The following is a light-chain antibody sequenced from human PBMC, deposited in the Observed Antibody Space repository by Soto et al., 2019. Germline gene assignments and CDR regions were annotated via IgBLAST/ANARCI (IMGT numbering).Light chain of an antibody. Sequence: EIVLTQSPGTLSLSPGERATLSCRASQSVSNNYLAWYQQKPGQAPRLLIYSASHRATGIPDRFSGSGSGTDFTLTISRLEPEDFAVYYCQQYGSSGTFGQGTKVDIK. CDR2: SAS. CDR3: QQYGSSGT. CDR1: QSVSNNY. V-gene: IGKV3-20*01. J-gene: IGKJ1*01.